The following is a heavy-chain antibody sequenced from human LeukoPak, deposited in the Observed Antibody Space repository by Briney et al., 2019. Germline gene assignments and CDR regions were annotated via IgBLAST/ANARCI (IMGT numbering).Heavy chain of an antibody. CDR1: GFTFSSYE. CDR2: ISSSGSTI. Sequence: GGSLRLSCAASGFTFSSYEMNWVRQAPGKGLEWVSYISSSGSTIYYADSVKGRFTISRDNAKNSLYLQMNSLRAEDTAVYYCARLPLKLSYYYMDVWGKGTTVTVSS. J-gene: IGHJ6*03. V-gene: IGHV3-48*03. D-gene: IGHD3-16*02. CDR3: ARLPLKLSYYYMDV.